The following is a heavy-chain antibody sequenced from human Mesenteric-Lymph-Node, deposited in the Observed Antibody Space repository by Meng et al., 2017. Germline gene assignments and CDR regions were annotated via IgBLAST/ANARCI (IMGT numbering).Heavy chain of an antibody. CDR2: ISSSGSTI. D-gene: IGHD4-17*01. CDR3: AREYGDA. J-gene: IGHJ5*02. V-gene: IGHV3-11*01. Sequence: GQVVETGGGLIQPGGSLRLACAASGFTVRTNYMGWVRQAPGKGLEWVSYISSSGSTIYYADSVKGRFTISRDNAKNSLYLQMNSLRAEDTAVYYCAREYGDAWGQGTLVTVSS. CDR1: GFTVRTNY.